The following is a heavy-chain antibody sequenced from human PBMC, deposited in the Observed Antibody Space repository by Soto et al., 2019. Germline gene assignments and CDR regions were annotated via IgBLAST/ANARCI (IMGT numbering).Heavy chain of an antibody. CDR1: GFAFSTSV. CDR2: ISYNGNKK. CDR3: SREQFDDGRCDYDH. D-gene: IGHD2-21*01. J-gene: IGHJ4*02. Sequence: QVQLVESGGGVVQPGGSLRLSCAASGFAFSTSVIHWVRQAPGKGLEWMAHISYNGNKKHYADSVKGRFTVSRDISETTLYLQMNRLRAEDTAVYYCSREQFDDGRCDYDHWGQGTLVSVSS. V-gene: IGHV3-30*03.